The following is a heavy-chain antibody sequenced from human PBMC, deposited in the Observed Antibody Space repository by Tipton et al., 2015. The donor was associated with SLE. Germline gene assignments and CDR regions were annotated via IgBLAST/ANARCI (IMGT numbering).Heavy chain of an antibody. CDR1: GGSISSYY. J-gene: IGHJ4*02. V-gene: IGHV4-59*12. CDR3: ARGRGTIAAAGTYYFDY. Sequence: LTCTVSGGSISSYYWSWIRQPPGKGLEWIGYIYYSGSTNYNPSLKSRVTISVDTSKNQFSLKLSSVAAADTAVYYCARGRGTIAAAGTYYFDYWGQGTLVTVSS. CDR2: IYYSGST. D-gene: IGHD6-13*01.